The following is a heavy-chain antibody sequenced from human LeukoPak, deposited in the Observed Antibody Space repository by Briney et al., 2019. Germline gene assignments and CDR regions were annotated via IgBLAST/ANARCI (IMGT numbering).Heavy chain of an antibody. Sequence: ASVKVSCKASGYTFTSYGISWVRQAPGPGLEWMGWISAYNGNTNYAQKLQGRVTMTTDTSTSTAYMELRSLRSDDTAVYYCARASWSSWYVGAHDYWGQGTLVTVSS. V-gene: IGHV1-18*01. D-gene: IGHD6-13*01. J-gene: IGHJ4*02. CDR2: ISAYNGNT. CDR1: GYTFTSYG. CDR3: ARASWSSWYVGAHDY.